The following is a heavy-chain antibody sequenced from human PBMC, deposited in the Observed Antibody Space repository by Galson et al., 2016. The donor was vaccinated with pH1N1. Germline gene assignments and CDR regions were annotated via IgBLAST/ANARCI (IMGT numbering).Heavy chain of an antibody. J-gene: IGHJ4*02. CDR1: GFTFSGFY. Sequence: SLRLSCAASGFTFSGFYMDWVRQAPGKGLEWVGRITKRPEGYTTQDATSVKGRLIISRDDSKGLLYLHMNSLKTEDTAVYYCTREDHHKFDYWGQGTLVTVS. V-gene: IGHV3-72*01. CDR2: ITKRPEGYTT. CDR3: TREDHHKFDY.